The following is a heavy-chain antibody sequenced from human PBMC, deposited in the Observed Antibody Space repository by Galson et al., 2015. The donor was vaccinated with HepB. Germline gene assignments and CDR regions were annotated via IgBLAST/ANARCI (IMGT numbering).Heavy chain of an antibody. V-gene: IGHV3-7*03. D-gene: IGHD5-24*01. Sequence: SLRLSCAASGFTFNNHWMWWVRQAPGKGLEWVAYIGTDGSAKFYADSVKGRFAISRDNAKSSLFLQMNSLSPDDTAVYYCVRDDNWARDVWGQGTTVVVSS. CDR2: IGTDGSAK. J-gene: IGHJ6*02. CDR1: GFTFNNHW. CDR3: VRDDNWARDV.